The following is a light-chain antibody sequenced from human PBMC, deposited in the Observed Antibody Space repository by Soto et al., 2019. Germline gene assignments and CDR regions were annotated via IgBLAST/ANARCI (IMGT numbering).Light chain of an antibody. J-gene: IGKJ5*01. Sequence: EIVVTRSPGTLSVSPGERATLSCRASQTVGSNLAWYQQKPGQAPRLLIYGASTRASDTPARFSGSGSVTEFALTISSLQSEDFAVYYCQQYNNWPITFGQGTRLEIK. V-gene: IGKV3D-15*01. CDR2: GAS. CDR3: QQYNNWPIT. CDR1: QTVGSN.